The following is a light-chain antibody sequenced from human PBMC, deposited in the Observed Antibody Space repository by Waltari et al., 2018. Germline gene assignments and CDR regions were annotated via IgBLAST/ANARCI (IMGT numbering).Light chain of an antibody. CDR3: QSYDSSLSGSV. V-gene: IGLV1-40*01. Sequence: QSVLTQPPSVSGAPGQRVTISCPGSSSNIGAGYDVHWYHQPPGPAPKLLIYGNSNRPSGVPDRFSGSKSGTSASLAITGLQAEDEADYYCQSYDSSLSGSVFGGGTKLTVL. CDR1: SSNIGAGYD. J-gene: IGLJ2*01. CDR2: GNS.